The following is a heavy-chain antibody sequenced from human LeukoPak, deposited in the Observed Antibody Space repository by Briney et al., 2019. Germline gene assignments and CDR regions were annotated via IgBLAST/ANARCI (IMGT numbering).Heavy chain of an antibody. CDR1: GFTFSDYY. J-gene: IGHJ4*02. CDR2: ISSSGSTI. Sequence: AGGSLRLSCAASGFTFSDYYMSWIRQAPGKGLERVSYISSSGSTIYYADSVKGRFTISRDNAKNSLYLQMNSLRAEDTAVYYCARVWDAYSSEPGDYYFDYWGQGTLVTVSS. V-gene: IGHV3-11*01. CDR3: ARVWDAYSSEPGDYYFDY. D-gene: IGHD6-25*01.